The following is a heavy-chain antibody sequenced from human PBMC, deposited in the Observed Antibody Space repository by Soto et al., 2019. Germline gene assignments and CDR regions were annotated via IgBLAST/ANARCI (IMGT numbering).Heavy chain of an antibody. CDR2: MSHSGGT. J-gene: IGHJ3*02. V-gene: IGHV4-34*01. CDR1: GGFVSSGNYY. D-gene: IGHD1-1*01. CDR3: ARVERGTTTTVVDAFDI. Sequence: QVQLQQWGAGLLKPSETLSLTCAVYGGFVSSGNYYWSWIRQPPGKGLEWIGEMSHSGGTHFNPSLKSRVTISVDTSKTQFSLKMTSGTAADTALYYCARVERGTTTTVVDAFDIWGPGTMVTVSS.